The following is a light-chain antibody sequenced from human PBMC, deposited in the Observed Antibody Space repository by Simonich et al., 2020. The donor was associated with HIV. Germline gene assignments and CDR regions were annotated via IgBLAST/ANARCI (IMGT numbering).Light chain of an antibody. V-gene: IGKV1-NL1*01. CDR2: GAS. CDR1: QGISKS. J-gene: IGKJ1*01. CDR3: QQYYSTPT. Sequence: DIQMTQSPSSLSASVGARVTITCRAGQGISKSLAWYQQKLGKAPKLLLYGASRLESGVPSRFSGSGSGTDFTLTISSLQPEDFAIYYCQQYYSTPTFGQGTKVEI.